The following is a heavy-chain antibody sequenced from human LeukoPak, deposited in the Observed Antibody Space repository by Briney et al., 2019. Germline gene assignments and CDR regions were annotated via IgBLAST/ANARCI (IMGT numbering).Heavy chain of an antibody. V-gene: IGHV3-23*01. CDR2: ISGSGGST. CDR1: GFTFSSYW. Sequence: GGSLRLSCAASGFTFSSYWMHWVRQAPGKGLEWVSAISGSGGSTYYADSVKGRFTISRDNSKNTLYLQMNSLRAEDTAVYYCASFGELFDYFDYWGQGTLVTVSS. D-gene: IGHD3-10*01. J-gene: IGHJ4*02. CDR3: ASFGELFDYFDY.